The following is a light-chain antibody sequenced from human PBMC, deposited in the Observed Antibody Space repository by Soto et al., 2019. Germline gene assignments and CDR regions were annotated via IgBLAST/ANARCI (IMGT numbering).Light chain of an antibody. V-gene: IGLV3-21*04. J-gene: IGLJ2*01. Sequence: SYELTQPPSVSVAPGKTARITCGGNNIGSKSVHWYQQKPGQAPVLVIYYDSDRPSGIPERFSGSNSGNTAPLTISRVEAGDEADYYCQVWDSSSAFFGGGTKLTVL. CDR2: YDS. CDR3: QVWDSSSAF. CDR1: NIGSKS.